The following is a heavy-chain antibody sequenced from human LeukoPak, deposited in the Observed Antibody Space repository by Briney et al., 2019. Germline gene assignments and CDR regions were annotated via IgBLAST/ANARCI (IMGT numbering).Heavy chain of an antibody. J-gene: IGHJ4*02. CDR3: ARGRYLPLYFDY. V-gene: IGHV4-4*02. CDR1: GGFISDANW. CDR2: IYHTGST. D-gene: IGHD1-14*01. Sequence: SETLSLTCAVSGGFISDANWWIWVRQPPGKGLEWIGEIYHTGSTSYNPSLRGRVTILVDESKNQFSLTLISVTAADTAVYYCARGRYLPLYFDYWGQGTLVTVSS.